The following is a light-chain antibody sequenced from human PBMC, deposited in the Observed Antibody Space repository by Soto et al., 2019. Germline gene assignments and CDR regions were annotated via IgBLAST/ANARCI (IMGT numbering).Light chain of an antibody. J-gene: IGKJ1*01. CDR2: GAS. CDR1: QSVSSN. Sequence: EIVLTQSPGTLSLSPGERATLSCRASQSVSSNLAWYQQKPGQAPRLLIYGASTRATGIPARLSGSGSGTEFTLTISNPQSEDFAVYYCHQYSKWQTFGRGTKV. V-gene: IGKV3-15*01. CDR3: HQYSKWQT.